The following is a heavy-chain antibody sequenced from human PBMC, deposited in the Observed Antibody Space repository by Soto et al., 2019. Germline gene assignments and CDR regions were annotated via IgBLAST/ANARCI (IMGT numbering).Heavy chain of an antibody. CDR1: GYTFTSYG. CDR3: ARIMATISDYYYGMDV. V-gene: IGHV1-18*01. CDR2: ISAYNGNT. Sequence: ASVKVSCKASGYTFTSYGISWVRQAPGQGLEWMGWISAYNGNTNYAQKLQGRVTMTTDTFTSTAYMELRSLRSDDTAVYYCARIMATISDYYYGMDVWGQGTTVTVSS. J-gene: IGHJ6*02. D-gene: IGHD5-12*01.